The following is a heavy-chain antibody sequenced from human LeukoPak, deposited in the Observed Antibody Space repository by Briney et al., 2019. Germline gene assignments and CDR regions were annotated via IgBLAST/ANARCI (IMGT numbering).Heavy chain of an antibody. CDR2: MNPNSGNT. V-gene: IGHV1-8*01. CDR3: ARDTYYYDSSGSTLDY. D-gene: IGHD3-22*01. CDR1: GYTFTSHD. Sequence: ASVKVSCKASGYTFTSHDINWVRQATGQGLEWMGWMNPNSGNTGYAQKFQGRVTMTRDTSISTAYMELSRLRSDDTAVYYCARDTYYYDSSGSTLDYWGQGTLVTVSS. J-gene: IGHJ4*02.